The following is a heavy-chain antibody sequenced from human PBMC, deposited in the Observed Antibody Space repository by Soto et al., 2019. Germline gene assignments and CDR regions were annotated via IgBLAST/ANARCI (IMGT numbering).Heavy chain of an antibody. Sequence: SETLSLTCTVAGGSISSYHWSWIRQPAGKGLEWIGRIYTSGSTNYNPSLKSRVTMSVDTSKNQFSLKLSSVTAADTAVHYCARSSEKGVDYYASGNHFDYWGQRNLVTV. J-gene: IGHJ4*02. D-gene: IGHD3-10*01. V-gene: IGHV4-4*07. CDR2: IYTSGST. CDR3: ARSSEKGVDYYASGNHFDY. CDR1: GGSISSYH.